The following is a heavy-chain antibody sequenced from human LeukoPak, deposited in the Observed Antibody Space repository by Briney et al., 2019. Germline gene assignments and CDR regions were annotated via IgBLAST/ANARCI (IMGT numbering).Heavy chain of an antibody. CDR2: IRSKANSYAT. CDR1: GFTFSGSA. D-gene: IGHD6-13*01. CDR3: TSGIAAAGTGNGY. Sequence: GGSLRLSCAASGFTFSGSAMHWVRQASGKGLEWVGRIRSKANSYATAYAASVIGRFTISRDDSKNTAYLQMNSRKTEDTAVYYCTSGIAAAGTGNGYWGQGTLVTVSS. V-gene: IGHV3-73*01. J-gene: IGHJ4*02.